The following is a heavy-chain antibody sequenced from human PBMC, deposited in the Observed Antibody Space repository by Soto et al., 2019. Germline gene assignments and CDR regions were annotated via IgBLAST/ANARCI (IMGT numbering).Heavy chain of an antibody. Sequence: SETLSLTCTFSGCSISSYYWSWIRQPPRKGLEWIGYIYYSGSTNYNPSLKSRVTISVDTSKNQFSLNLSSVTAADTAVYYCARQGCSRTSCYYDFWGQGTRVTVSS. CDR3: ARQGCSRTSCYYDF. J-gene: IGHJ4*02. CDR2: IYYSGST. D-gene: IGHD2-2*01. V-gene: IGHV4-59*08. CDR1: GCSISSYY.